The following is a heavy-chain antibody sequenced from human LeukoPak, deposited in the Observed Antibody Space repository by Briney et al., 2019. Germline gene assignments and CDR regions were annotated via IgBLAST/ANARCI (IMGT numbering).Heavy chain of an antibody. CDR3: AREVVPAATQYPHFDY. J-gene: IGHJ4*02. V-gene: IGHV4-30-2*01. D-gene: IGHD2-2*01. CDR2: IYHSGST. Sequence: SETLSLTCTVSGGSISSGGYYWSWIRQPPGKGLEWIEYIYHSGSTYYNPSLKSRVTISVDRTKNQFSLKLSSVTAADTAVYYCAREVVPAATQYPHFDYWGQGTLVTVSS. CDR1: GGSISSGGYY.